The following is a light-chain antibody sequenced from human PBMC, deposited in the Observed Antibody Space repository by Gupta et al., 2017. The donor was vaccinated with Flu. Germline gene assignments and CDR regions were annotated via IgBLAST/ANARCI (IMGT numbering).Light chain of an antibody. CDR1: QSISSY. J-gene: IGKJ1*01. CDR3: QQSYSTLLT. Sequence: GDRVTITCRASQSISSYLNWYQQKPGKAPKLLIYAASSLQSGVPSRFSGSGSGTDFTLTISSLQPEDFATYYCQQSYSTLLTFGQGTKVEIK. CDR2: AAS. V-gene: IGKV1-39*01.